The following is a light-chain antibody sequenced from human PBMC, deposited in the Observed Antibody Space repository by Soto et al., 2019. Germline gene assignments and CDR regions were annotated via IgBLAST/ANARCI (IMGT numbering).Light chain of an antibody. CDR1: QSVSSN. CDR2: GAS. CDR3: QQYNNWPWT. Sequence: EIVMTQSPATLSVSPGERATLSCRASQSVSSNLAWYQQKPGQAPRLLIYGASTRATGIPARFSGSGSGTEITLTISSLQSEDFAVYYCQQYNNWPWTFGQGTKVDI. J-gene: IGKJ1*01. V-gene: IGKV3-15*01.